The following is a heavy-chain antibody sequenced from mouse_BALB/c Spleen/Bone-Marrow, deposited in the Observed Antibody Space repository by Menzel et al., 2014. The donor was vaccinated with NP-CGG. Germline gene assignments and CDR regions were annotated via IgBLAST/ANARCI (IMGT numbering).Heavy chain of an antibody. CDR2: ILPGSGTT. D-gene: IGHD2-4*01. CDR3: ARLITTGSFAY. V-gene: IGHV1-9*01. CDR1: GYTFSTYW. J-gene: IGHJ3*01. Sequence: VKLVESGAELMKPGASVKISCKATGYTFSTYWIEWVKQRPGHGLEWIGEILPGSGTTNYNEKFKGKATFTADTSSNTAYMQLSSLTSEDSAVYYCARLITTGSFAYWGQGTLVTVSA.